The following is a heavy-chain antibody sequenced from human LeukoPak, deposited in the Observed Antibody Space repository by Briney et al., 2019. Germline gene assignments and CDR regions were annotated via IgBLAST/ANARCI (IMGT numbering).Heavy chain of an antibody. CDR1: GYTFTSYD. J-gene: IGHJ4*02. CDR2: MNSNSGNR. Sequence: ASVTVSCTASGYTFTSYDINWVRQATGQGLEWMGWMNSNSGNRGYAQKFQGRVTMTRDTSISTAYMELSGLRSEDTAVYYCARVVGAIDYWGQGTLVTVSS. D-gene: IGHD1-26*01. CDR3: ARVVGAIDY. V-gene: IGHV1-8*01.